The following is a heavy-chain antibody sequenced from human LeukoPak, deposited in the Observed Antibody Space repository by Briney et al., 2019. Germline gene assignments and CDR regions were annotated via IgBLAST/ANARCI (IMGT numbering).Heavy chain of an antibody. D-gene: IGHD1-26*01. Sequence: PSETLSLTCSVAGGSISSYYWSWIRQPAGKGLEWIGRIYTSGSTNYNPSLKSRVTMSVDTSKNQFSLKLSSVTAADTAVYYCASSWELLGDYFDYWGQGTLVTVSS. CDR2: IYTSGST. CDR1: GGSISSYY. CDR3: ASSWELLGDYFDY. J-gene: IGHJ4*02. V-gene: IGHV4-4*07.